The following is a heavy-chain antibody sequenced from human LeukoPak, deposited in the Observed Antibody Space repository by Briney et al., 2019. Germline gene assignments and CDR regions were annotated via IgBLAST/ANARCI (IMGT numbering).Heavy chain of an antibody. CDR2: INPNSGGT. V-gene: IGHV1-2*02. CDR3: ARGLRFLQWSPFDY. J-gene: IGHJ4*02. CDR1: GYTFTGYY. Sequence: ASVKVSCKASGYTFTGYYMDWVRQAPGQGLEWMGWINPNSGGTNYAQKFQGRVTMTRDTSISTAYMELSTLRSADTAVYYCARGLRFLQWSPFDYWVQVALVTVSS. D-gene: IGHD3-3*01.